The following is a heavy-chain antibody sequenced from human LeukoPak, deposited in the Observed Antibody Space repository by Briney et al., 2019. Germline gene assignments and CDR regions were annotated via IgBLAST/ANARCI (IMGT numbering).Heavy chain of an antibody. J-gene: IGHJ5*02. CDR3: ARGPAKYYYDSSGGNWFDP. Sequence: ASVTVSCMASGYTFTGYYMHWVRQAPGQGLEWMGWINPNSGGTNYAQKFQGWVTMTRDTSISTAYMELSRLRSDDTAVYYCARGPAKYYYDSSGGNWFDPWGQGTLVTVSS. CDR1: GYTFTGYY. CDR2: INPNSGGT. V-gene: IGHV1-2*04. D-gene: IGHD3-22*01.